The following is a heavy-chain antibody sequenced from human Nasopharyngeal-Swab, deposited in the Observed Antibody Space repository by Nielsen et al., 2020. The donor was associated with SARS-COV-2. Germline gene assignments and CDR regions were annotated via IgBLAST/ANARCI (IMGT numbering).Heavy chain of an antibody. CDR2: IWYDGSNK. V-gene: IGHV3-33*01. J-gene: IGHJ4*02. D-gene: IGHD4-17*01. CDR3: ARDAPAHYGAFY. CDR1: GFTFSSYG. Sequence: GESLKISCAASGFTFSSYGMHWVRQAPGKGLEWVAVIWYDGSNKYYTDSVKGRLTISRDNSKNTLYLQMDSLRGEDTAVYYCARDAPAHYGAFYWGRGTLVADSS.